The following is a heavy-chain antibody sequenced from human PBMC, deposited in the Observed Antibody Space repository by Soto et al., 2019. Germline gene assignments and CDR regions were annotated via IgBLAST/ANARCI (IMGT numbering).Heavy chain of an antibody. CDR3: ARGEYYDSSGYAH. CDR1: GCSVSSGSYY. CDR2: IYYSGNT. Sequence: SETLSLTCTVSGCSVSSGSYYWSWIRQPPGKGLEWIGYIYYSGNTNYNSSLKSRVTISLDTSKNQFSLKLSSVTAADTAVYFCARGEYYDSSGYAHWGQGTLVTVSS. V-gene: IGHV4-61*01. J-gene: IGHJ4*02. D-gene: IGHD3-22*01.